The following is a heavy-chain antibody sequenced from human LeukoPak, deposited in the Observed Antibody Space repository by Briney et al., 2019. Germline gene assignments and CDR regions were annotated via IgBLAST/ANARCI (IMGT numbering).Heavy chain of an antibody. CDR1: GFTFSSYS. CDR3: ARDRRSGWDWGGFDY. Sequence: GGSLRLSCAASGFTFSSYSMNWVRQAPGKGLEWVSSISSSSSYIYYADSVKGRFTISRDNAKNSLYLQMNSLRAEDTAVYYCARDRRSGWDWGGFDYWGQGTLVTVSS. D-gene: IGHD6-19*01. CDR2: ISSSSSYI. J-gene: IGHJ4*02. V-gene: IGHV3-21*01.